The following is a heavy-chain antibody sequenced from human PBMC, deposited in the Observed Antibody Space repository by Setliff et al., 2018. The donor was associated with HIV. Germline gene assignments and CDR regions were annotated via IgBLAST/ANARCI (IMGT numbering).Heavy chain of an antibody. J-gene: IGHJ4*02. V-gene: IGHV4-4*02. CDR3: ARGNWFDGGALPHDY. Sequence: KSSETLSLTCAVSGGSIRSGNWWTWVRQSPGKGLEWIGEVNHSGITKYNPSLRSRVIISIDTSKKQFYLSLNSVTAADTAMYYCARGNWFDGGALPHDYWGQGTLVTVSS. CDR1: GGSIRSGNW. D-gene: IGHD2-15*01. CDR2: VNHSGIT.